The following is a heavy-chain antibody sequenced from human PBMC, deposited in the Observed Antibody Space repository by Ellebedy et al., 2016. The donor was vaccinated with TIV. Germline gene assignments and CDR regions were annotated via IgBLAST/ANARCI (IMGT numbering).Heavy chain of an antibody. CDR3: ARWDGGFDF. D-gene: IGHD1-26*01. J-gene: IGHJ4*02. CDR2: ISYSASNT. Sequence: PGGSLRLSCAASGFTFSNYAMSWVRQAPGKGLEWVSVISYSASNTYYADSVKGRFTISRDNSKDTLYLQMNSLRAEDTAVYYCARWDGGFDFWGQGTLVTVSS. V-gene: IGHV3-23*01. CDR1: GFTFSNYA.